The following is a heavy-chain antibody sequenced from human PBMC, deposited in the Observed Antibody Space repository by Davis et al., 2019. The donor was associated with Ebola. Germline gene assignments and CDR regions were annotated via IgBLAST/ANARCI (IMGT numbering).Heavy chain of an antibody. Sequence: GGSLRLSCAASGFTFNNNAMNWVRQAPGKGLEWVSAISDAGGSTNYADSVKGRFTISRDNSKNTLYLQMTSLRVDDTAIYYCAQASRASGDYWGNWLDPWGQGTLVTVSS. J-gene: IGHJ5*02. D-gene: IGHD4-17*01. CDR2: ISDAGGST. V-gene: IGHV3-23*01. CDR1: GFTFNNNA. CDR3: AQASRASGDYWGNWLDP.